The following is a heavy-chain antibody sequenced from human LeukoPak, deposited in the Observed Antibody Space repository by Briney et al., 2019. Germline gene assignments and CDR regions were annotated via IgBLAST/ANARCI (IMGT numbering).Heavy chain of an antibody. CDR2: ISSSSSTI. D-gene: IGHD1-26*01. J-gene: IGHJ4*02. CDR3: ARSRGNSGSYPLDY. V-gene: IGHV3-48*01. Sequence: GGSLRLSCEASEFTFSSYSMNWVRQAPGKGLEWVSYISSSSSTIYYAESVKGRFTISRENAKNSLYLQMNSLRVEDTAVYYCARSRGNSGSYPLDYWGQGTLVTVSS. CDR1: EFTFSSYS.